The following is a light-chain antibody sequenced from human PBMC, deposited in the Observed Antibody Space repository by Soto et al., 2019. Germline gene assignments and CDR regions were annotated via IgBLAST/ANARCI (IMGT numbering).Light chain of an antibody. J-gene: IGLJ1*01. Sequence: QSVLTQPPSAPGTPGQRVTISCSGSSSNIGSNTVNRYQQLPGTAPKLLIYSNDQRPSGVPDRFSGSKSGTSASLAISGLQSEDEADYYCAAWNDSLNGDVFATGTKLNVL. CDR3: AAWNDSLNGDV. CDR1: SSNIGSNT. V-gene: IGLV1-44*01. CDR2: SND.